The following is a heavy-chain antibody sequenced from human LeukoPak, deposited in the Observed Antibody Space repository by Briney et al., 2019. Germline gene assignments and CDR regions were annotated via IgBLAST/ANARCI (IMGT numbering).Heavy chain of an antibody. D-gene: IGHD1-1*01. Sequence: SETLSLTCTVSGGSISSYYWSWIRQPPVKGLEWIGYIYYSGSTNYNPSLKSRVTISVDTSKNQFSLKLSSVTAADTAVYYCARTEERDDAFDIWGQGTMVTVSS. CDR3: ARTEERDDAFDI. J-gene: IGHJ3*02. CDR1: GGSISSYY. CDR2: IYYSGST. V-gene: IGHV4-59*08.